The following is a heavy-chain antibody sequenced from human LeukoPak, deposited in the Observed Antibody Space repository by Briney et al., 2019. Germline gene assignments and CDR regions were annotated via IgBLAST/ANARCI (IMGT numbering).Heavy chain of an antibody. J-gene: IGHJ4*02. V-gene: IGHV3-20*04. CDR1: GFTFDDYG. CDR2: IKWNGGST. D-gene: IGHD2-15*01. Sequence: GGSLRLSCAASGFTFDDYGMSWVRQAPGKGLEWVSSIKWNGGSTGYADSVKGRFTISRDNAKNSLYLQMNSLRAEDTALYYCARDGGDCSGDSCYVDYWGQGTLVTVS. CDR3: ARDGGDCSGDSCYVDY.